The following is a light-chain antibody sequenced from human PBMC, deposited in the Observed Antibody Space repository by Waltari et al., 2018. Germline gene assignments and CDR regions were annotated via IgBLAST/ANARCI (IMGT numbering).Light chain of an antibody. Sequence: QAGLTQPPSVSRALGQTATVTCTGNHNNFCNQGVSGLQHHQGHPPKLLSYRNDNRPSGISERFSASRSGNTASLTITGLQPDDEADYYCSSWDKNLVAVVFGGGTKVTVL. CDR2: RND. CDR3: SSWDKNLVAVV. J-gene: IGLJ3*02. CDR1: HNNFCNQG. V-gene: IGLV10-54*04.